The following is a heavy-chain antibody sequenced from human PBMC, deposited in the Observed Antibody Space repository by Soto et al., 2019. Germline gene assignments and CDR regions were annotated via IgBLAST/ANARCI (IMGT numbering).Heavy chain of an antibody. CDR2: ISGSGVST. V-gene: IGHV3-23*01. J-gene: IGHJ4*02. D-gene: IGHD6-19*01. CDR1: GFTFSSYA. CDR3: RTQWLD. Sequence: PGGSLRLSCAASGFTFSSYAMSWVRQAPGKGLEWVSAISGSGVSTYYADSVKGRFTISRDNSKDTLYLQMSSLKTEDTAVYYCRTQWLDWGQGTLVTVSS.